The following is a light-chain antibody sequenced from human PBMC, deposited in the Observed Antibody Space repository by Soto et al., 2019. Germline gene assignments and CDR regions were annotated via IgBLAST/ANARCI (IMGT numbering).Light chain of an antibody. J-gene: IGLJ2*01. V-gene: IGLV2-23*02. CDR1: ISDVGTYNL. CDR2: EVS. Sequence: QSALTQPASVSGSPGQSITISCTGTISDVGTYNLVSWFQQHPGKAPKLMIFEVSERPSGVSNRFSGSKSGNTASLTVSGLQAEDEADYYCSSYAGSNNLLFGGGTQLTVL. CDR3: SSYAGSNNLL.